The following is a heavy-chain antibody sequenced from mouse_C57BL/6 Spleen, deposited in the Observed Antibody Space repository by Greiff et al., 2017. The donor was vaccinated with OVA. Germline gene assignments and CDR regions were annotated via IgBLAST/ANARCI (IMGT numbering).Heavy chain of an antibody. V-gene: IGHV5-16*01. CDR3: ARDSSGYDYDVYAMDY. CDR1: GFTFSDYY. D-gene: IGHD2-4*01. Sequence: EVQLVESEGGLVQPGSSMKLSCTASGFTFSDYYMAWVRQVPEKGLEWVANINYDGSSTYYLDSLKSRFIISRDNAKNILYLQMSSLKSEDTATYYCARDSSGYDYDVYAMDYWGQGTSVTVSS. J-gene: IGHJ4*01. CDR2: INYDGSST.